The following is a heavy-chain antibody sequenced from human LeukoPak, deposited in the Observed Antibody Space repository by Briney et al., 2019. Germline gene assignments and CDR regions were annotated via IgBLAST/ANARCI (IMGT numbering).Heavy chain of an antibody. CDR2: ISYDGSNK. D-gene: IGHD5-18*01. CDR3: ARPYSSPFDY. J-gene: IGHJ4*02. Sequence: GGSLRLSCAASGFTFSSYAMHWVRQAPGKGLEWVAVISYDGSNKYYADSVKGRFTISRDNSKNTLYLQMNSLRAEDTAVYYCARPYSSPFDYWGQGTLVTVSS. V-gene: IGHV3-30-3*01. CDR1: GFTFSSYA.